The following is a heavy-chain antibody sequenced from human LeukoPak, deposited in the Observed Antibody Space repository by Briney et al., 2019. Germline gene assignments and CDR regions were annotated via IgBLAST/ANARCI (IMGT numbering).Heavy chain of an antibody. CDR2: ISSSSTTK. Sequence: PGGSLRLSCAASGFTFNTYSMNWVRQAPGKGLEWVSYISSSSTTKKYADSVKGRFTISRDNAKNSLYLQMNSLRDEDTAVYYCAIGPYCSSSSYLPFGYWGQGTLVTVSS. J-gene: IGHJ4*02. CDR1: GFTFNTYS. D-gene: IGHD2-2*01. V-gene: IGHV3-48*02. CDR3: AIGPYCSSSSYLPFGY.